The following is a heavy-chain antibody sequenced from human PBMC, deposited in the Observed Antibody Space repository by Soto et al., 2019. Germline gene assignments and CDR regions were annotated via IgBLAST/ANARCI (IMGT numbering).Heavy chain of an antibody. CDR1: GYTFTSYG. D-gene: IGHD4-17*01. CDR2: ISPNSGNT. J-gene: IGHJ4*02. CDR3: ARRPPFSYGDYVTYFFDY. Sequence: QVQLVQSGGEVKKPGASVKVSCKASGYTFTSYGINWVRQAPGQGLEWMGWISPNSGNTNYAQRLQGRVTMTADTCTGTAYMELRSLRSDDTAVYYCARRPPFSYGDYVTYFFDYWGQGTLVTVSS. V-gene: IGHV1-18*01.